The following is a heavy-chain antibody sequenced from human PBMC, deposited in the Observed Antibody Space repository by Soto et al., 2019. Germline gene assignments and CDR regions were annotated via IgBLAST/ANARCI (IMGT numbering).Heavy chain of an antibody. J-gene: IGHJ6*02. CDR1: GGTFSSYA. D-gene: IGHD2-2*01. V-gene: IGHV1-69*01. CDR3: ARSQGSSTSLEIYYYYFYGMDV. CDR2: IIPISDTT. Sequence: QVQLVQSGAEVKKPGSSVKVSCKASGGTFSSYAISWVRQAPGQGLEWMGGIIPISDTTNYAQKFQGRVTITAGESTGTAYIELSSLRSEDTAVDYCARSQGSSTSLEIYYYYFYGMDVWGQGTTVTVSS.